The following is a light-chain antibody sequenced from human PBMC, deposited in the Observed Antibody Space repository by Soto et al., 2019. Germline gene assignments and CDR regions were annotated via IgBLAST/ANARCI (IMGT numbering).Light chain of an antibody. CDR3: QQRSNWPPT. Sequence: EIVWTQSPATLSLSPGERATLSCRASQSVSSYLAWYQQKPGQAPRLLIYDASNRATGIPARFSGSGSGTDFTLTISSLEPEDFAVYYCQQRSNWPPTFGQWTRLEIK. V-gene: IGKV3-11*01. CDR1: QSVSSY. J-gene: IGKJ5*01. CDR2: DAS.